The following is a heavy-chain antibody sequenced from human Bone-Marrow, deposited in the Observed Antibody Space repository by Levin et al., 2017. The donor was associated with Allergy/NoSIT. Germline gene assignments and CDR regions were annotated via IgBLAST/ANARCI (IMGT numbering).Heavy chain of an antibody. V-gene: IGHV3-30-3*01. CDR1: GFTFSSYA. J-gene: IGHJ6*02. CDR2: ISYDGSNK. D-gene: IGHD6-19*01. Sequence: GGSLRLSCAASGFTFSSYAMHWVRQAPGKGLEWVAVISYDGSNKYYADSVKGRFTISRDNSKNTLYLQMNSLRAEDTAVYYCASLAGTNYYYGMDVWGQGTTVTVSS. CDR3: ASLAGTNYYYGMDV.